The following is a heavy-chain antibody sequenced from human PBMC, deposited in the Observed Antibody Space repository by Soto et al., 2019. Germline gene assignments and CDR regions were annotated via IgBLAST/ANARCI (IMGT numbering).Heavy chain of an antibody. Sequence: PSETLSLTCAVYGGSFSGYYWSWIRQPPGKGLEWIGEINHSGSTNYNPSLKSRVTISVDTSKNQFSLKLSSVTAADTAVYYCARWGSNDYYDSSGFYSGIDYWGQGTLVTVSS. CDR3: ARWGSNDYYDSSGFYSGIDY. CDR1: GGSFSGYY. V-gene: IGHV4-34*01. CDR2: INHSGST. D-gene: IGHD3-22*01. J-gene: IGHJ4*02.